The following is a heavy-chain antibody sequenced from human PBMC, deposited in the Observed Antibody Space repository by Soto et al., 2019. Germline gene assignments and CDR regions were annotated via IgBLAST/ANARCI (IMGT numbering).Heavy chain of an antibody. V-gene: IGHV1-3*01. Sequence: GASVKFSCKASGYTFTSYGIHWVRQAPGQRLEWTGWINAGNGNTKYSEKFQGRVTITRDKSTSTAYMELSSLRSEDTAVYYCARGVDIVLMVYDHGRLPYYYGMDVWGQGTTVTVSS. D-gene: IGHD2-8*01. J-gene: IGHJ6*02. CDR3: ARGVDIVLMVYDHGRLPYYYGMDV. CDR2: INAGNGNT. CDR1: GYTFTSYG.